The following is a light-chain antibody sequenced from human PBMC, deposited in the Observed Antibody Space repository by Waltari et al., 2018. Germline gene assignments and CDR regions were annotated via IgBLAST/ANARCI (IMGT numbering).Light chain of an antibody. J-gene: IGKJ2*01. CDR1: QSISNN. CDR3: QQYKNWPYT. CDR2: GAS. V-gene: IGKV3-15*01. Sequence: EIVMTQSPATLSVSPGERATLFCRASQSISNNVAWYQQQPGQAPRLVLYGASTRATGIPARFSGSGSGTEFTLTISSLQSEDFAVYYCQQYKNWPYTLGQGTKLEIK.